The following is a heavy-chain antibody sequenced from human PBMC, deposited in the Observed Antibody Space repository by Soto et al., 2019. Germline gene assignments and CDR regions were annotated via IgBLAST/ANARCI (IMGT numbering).Heavy chain of an antibody. CDR3: AKDPDYGDYVTYFDY. J-gene: IGHJ4*02. Sequence: QPGGSLRLSCAASGFTFSSYGMHWVRQAPGKGLEWVAVISYDGSNKYYADSVKGRFTISRDNSKNTLYLQMNSLRAEDTAVYYCAKDPDYGDYVTYFDYWGQGT. V-gene: IGHV3-30*18. CDR2: ISYDGSNK. CDR1: GFTFSSYG. D-gene: IGHD4-17*01.